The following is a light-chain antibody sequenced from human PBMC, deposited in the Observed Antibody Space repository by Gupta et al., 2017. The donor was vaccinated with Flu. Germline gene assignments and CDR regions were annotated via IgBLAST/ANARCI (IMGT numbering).Light chain of an antibody. CDR3: QHEDSSPKT. J-gene: IGKJ2*01. Sequence: AIRMTQSPSSFSASTGDRVTITCRASQGISSYLAWYQQKPGKAPKLLIYAASTLQSGVPSRFSGSGSGTDFTLTISCLQSEDFATYYCQHEDSSPKTFGQGTKLEIK. CDR2: AAS. V-gene: IGKV1-8*01. CDR1: QGISSY.